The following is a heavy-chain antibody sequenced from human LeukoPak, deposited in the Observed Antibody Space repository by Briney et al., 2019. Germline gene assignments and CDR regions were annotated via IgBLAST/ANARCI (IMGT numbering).Heavy chain of an antibody. V-gene: IGHV1-46*01. CDR3: ARGHLLNGWFKYDAFEI. CDR1: GYTFTTYY. Sequence: WASVKVSCKASGYTFTTYYIHWVRQAPGQGLEWMGIINPSGGSTNYAQKFQGRLTMTRDTSTSTVYVELSSLRSEDTAVYYCARGHLLNGWFKYDAFEIWGQGTMVTVSS. D-gene: IGHD6-19*01. CDR2: INPSGGST. J-gene: IGHJ3*02.